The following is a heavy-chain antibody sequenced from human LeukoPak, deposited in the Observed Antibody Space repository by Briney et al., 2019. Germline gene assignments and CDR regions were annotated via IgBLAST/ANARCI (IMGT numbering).Heavy chain of an antibody. Sequence: PGGSLRLSCTASGFTFGDYAMSWVRQAPGKGLEWVGFIRSKAYGGTTEYAASVKGRFTISRDDSKSIAYLQMNSLKTEDTAVYYCTSGKISSTSEYYYYYYGMDVWGKGTTVTVSS. CDR1: GFTFGDYA. J-gene: IGHJ6*04. V-gene: IGHV3-49*04. CDR2: IRSKAYGGTT. CDR3: TSGKISSTSEYYYYYYGMDV. D-gene: IGHD2-2*01.